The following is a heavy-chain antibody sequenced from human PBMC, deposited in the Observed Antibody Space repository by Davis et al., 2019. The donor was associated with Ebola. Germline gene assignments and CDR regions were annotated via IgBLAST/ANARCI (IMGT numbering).Heavy chain of an antibody. CDR2: IYYSGST. V-gene: IGHV4-39*01. CDR3: ASVPYYYGSGSP. J-gene: IGHJ5*02. D-gene: IGHD3-10*01. CDR1: GGSVSSYY. Sequence: SETLSLTCTVSGGSVSSYYWGWIRQPPGKGLEWIGSIYYSGSTYYNPSLKSRVTISVDTSKNQFSLKLSSVTAADTAVYYCASVPYYYGSGSPWGQGTLVTVSS.